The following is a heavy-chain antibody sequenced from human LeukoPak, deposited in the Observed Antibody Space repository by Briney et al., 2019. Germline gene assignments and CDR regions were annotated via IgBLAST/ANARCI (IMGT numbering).Heavy chain of an antibody. CDR3: AKDRARGGATDFDY. V-gene: IGHV3-23*01. D-gene: IGHD1-26*01. Sequence: GGSLRLSCAAAGFTFSSYAMSWVRQAPAKGLEWVSALSGSGDSTYYADSVKGRFTISRDNSKNTLYLQMNSLRAEDTAVYYCAKDRARGGATDFDYWGQGTLVTVSS. CDR1: GFTFSSYA. J-gene: IGHJ4*02. CDR2: LSGSGDST.